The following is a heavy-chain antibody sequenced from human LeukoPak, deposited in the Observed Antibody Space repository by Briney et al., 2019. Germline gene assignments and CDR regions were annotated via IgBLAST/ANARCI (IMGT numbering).Heavy chain of an antibody. CDR2: IKQDGSEK. Sequence: PGGSLRLSCPASGFTFSSYWMSWVRHAPGKGLEWVSHIKQDGSEKYYVDSVKGRFTISRDNAKNSLYLQMNSLRAEDTAVYYCARDCDSGSYEGSWFDPWGQGTLVTVSS. CDR1: GFTFSSYW. V-gene: IGHV3-7*01. D-gene: IGHD3-10*01. J-gene: IGHJ5*02. CDR3: ARDCDSGSYEGSWFDP.